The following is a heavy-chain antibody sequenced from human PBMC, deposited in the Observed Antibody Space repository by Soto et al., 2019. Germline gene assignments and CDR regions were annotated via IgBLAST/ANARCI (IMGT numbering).Heavy chain of an antibody. J-gene: IGHJ6*02. V-gene: IGHV3-21*01. Sequence: GGSLRLSCAASGFTFSTYNMNWVRQAPGKGLEWVSSISSSSSFIYYVDSVRSRFTISRDNAKNSLYLQMSSLRAEDTAVYYCARDYYSSNWENGYYYSAMDVWGQGTTVTVSS. CDR3: ARDYYSSNWENGYYYSAMDV. D-gene: IGHD6-13*01. CDR2: ISSSSSFI. CDR1: GFTFSTYN.